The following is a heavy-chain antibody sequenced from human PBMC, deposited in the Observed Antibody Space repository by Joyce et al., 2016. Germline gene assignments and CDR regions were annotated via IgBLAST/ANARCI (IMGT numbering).Heavy chain of an antibody. J-gene: IGHJ6*02. CDR3: ARGGISYYYAMDV. D-gene: IGHD3-16*01. V-gene: IGHV3-21*01. Sequence: QLVESGGGVVKPGGSLSLSCEASGSTFSSSSMCWFRQAPGKGLEWVAAISGTSYYIFHAETVRGRFTVSRDNAKKTLYLQMNSLRAEDSAVFYCARGGISYYYAMDVWGQGTTVTVSS. CDR2: ISGTSYYI. CDR1: GSTFSSSS.